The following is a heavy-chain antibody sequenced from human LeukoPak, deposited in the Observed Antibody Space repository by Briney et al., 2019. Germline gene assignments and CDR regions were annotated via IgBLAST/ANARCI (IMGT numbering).Heavy chain of an antibody. D-gene: IGHD2-21*02. CDR1: GFIFSNYG. J-gene: IGHJ3*02. CDR3: ARDLWCGADCYGTFDI. Sequence: GGSLRLSCAASGFIFSNYGMHWVRQAPGKGLEWVALTWYDESNKYYADSVKGRFTISRDNSKNTLYLQMNSLRAEDTPVYYCARDLWCGADCYGTFDIWGQGTMVSVSS. V-gene: IGHV3-33*01. CDR2: TWYDESNK.